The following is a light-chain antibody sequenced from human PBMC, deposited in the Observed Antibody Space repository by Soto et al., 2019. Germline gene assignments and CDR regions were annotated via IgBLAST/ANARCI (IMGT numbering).Light chain of an antibody. V-gene: IGKV1-5*03. CDR1: QRISKW. CDR3: QQYTNYPWT. J-gene: IGKJ1*01. Sequence: DIQLTQSPSFLSASVGDIVTITCRASQRISKWLAWFQQKAGKAPKLLIYEASKLATGVPSRISGSGSGTEFTLTISSLQPDDFATYYCQQYTNYPWTFGQGTKVDIK. CDR2: EAS.